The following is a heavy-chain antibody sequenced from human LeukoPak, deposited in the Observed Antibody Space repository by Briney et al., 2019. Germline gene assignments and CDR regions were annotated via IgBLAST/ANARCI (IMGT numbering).Heavy chain of an antibody. J-gene: IGHJ2*01. Sequence: AGGSPRLSCAGSGFTFSTYAMHWVRQAPGKGLERVAVISCDGTKKYYADSVKGRFTISRDNSKEMLYLQMNRLRVDDTAVYYCARDPNSGYDMVWYLDLWGRGALVTVSS. CDR3: ARDPNSGYDMVWYLDL. CDR2: ISCDGTKK. V-gene: IGHV3-30-3*01. CDR1: GFTFSTYA. D-gene: IGHD5-12*01.